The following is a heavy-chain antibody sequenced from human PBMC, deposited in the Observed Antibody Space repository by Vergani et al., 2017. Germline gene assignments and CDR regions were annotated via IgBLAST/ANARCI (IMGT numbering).Heavy chain of an antibody. CDR3: AREVGLMGGFFDY. CDR1: GFTFSSYG. J-gene: IGHJ4*02. V-gene: IGHV3-33*01. Sequence: QVQLVESGGGVVQPGRSLRLSCAASGFTFSSYGMHWVRQAPGKGLEWVAVIWYDGSNKYYADSVKGRFTISRDNSKNTLYLQMNSLRAEDTAVYYCAREVGLMGGFFDYGSQGTLVTVSS. D-gene: IGHD3-16*01. CDR2: IWYDGSNK.